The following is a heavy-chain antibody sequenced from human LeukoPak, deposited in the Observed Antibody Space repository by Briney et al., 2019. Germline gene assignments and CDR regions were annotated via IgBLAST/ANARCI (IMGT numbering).Heavy chain of an antibody. CDR2: IWYDGSNK. V-gene: IGHV3-30*19. D-gene: IGHD3-10*01. CDR3: ARDGPHYYGSGTYGMDV. J-gene: IGHJ6*02. CDR1: GFTFSSYG. Sequence: QPGRSLRLSCAASGFTFSSYGMHWVRQAPGKGLEWVAVIWYDGSNKYYADSVKGRFTISRDNSKNTLCLQMNSLRAEDTAVYYCARDGPHYYGSGTYGMDVWGQGTTVTVSS.